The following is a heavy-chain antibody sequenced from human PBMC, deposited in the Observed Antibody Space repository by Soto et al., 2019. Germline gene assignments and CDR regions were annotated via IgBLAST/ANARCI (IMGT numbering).Heavy chain of an antibody. D-gene: IGHD3-10*01. CDR3: AKDNLLWYGEVLGTAGGMDV. CDR2: ISGSGGST. Sequence: GGSLRLSCAASGFTFSSYAMSWVRQAPGKGLEWVSAISGSGGSTYYADSVKGRFTISRDNSKNTLYLQMNSLRAEDTAVYYCAKDNLLWYGEVLGTAGGMDVWGQGTMVTVPS. V-gene: IGHV3-23*01. CDR1: GFTFSSYA. J-gene: IGHJ6*02.